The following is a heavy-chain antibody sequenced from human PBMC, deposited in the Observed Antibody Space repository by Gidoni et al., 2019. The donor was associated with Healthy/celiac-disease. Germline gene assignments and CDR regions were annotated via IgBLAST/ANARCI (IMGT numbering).Heavy chain of an antibody. J-gene: IGHJ2*01. V-gene: IGHV4-30-4*01. D-gene: IGHD3-10*01. CDR2: IYYSGST. Sequence: QVQLQESGPGLVKPSQTLSLTCTVSGGSISSGDYYWSWIRQPPGKGLEWIGYIYYSGSTYYNPSLKSRVTISVDTSKNQFSLKLSSVTAADTAVYYCARRITMVRGVRNWYFDLWGRGTLVTVSS. CDR3: ARRITMVRGVRNWYFDL. CDR1: GGSISSGDYY.